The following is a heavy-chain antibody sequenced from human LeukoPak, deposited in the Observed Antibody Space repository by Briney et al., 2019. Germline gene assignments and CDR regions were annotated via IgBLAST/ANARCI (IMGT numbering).Heavy chain of an antibody. CDR3: ARGERGVDY. D-gene: IGHD2-8*01. V-gene: IGHV4-38-2*02. CDR2: ISHSGST. CDR1: GYVISRGYF. J-gene: IGHJ4*02. Sequence: SETLSLTCNVSGYVISRGYFWGWTRQPPGKALEWIGSISHSGSTYYNPSLKSRVTISVDTSKNQFSLQLSSVTAADTAVYYCARGERGVDYWGQGTLVTVSS.